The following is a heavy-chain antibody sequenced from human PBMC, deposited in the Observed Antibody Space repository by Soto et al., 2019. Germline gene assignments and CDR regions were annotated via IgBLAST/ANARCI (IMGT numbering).Heavy chain of an antibody. Sequence: EVQLVESGGGLIQPGGSLRLSCAVSGFTVSNNYMSWVRQAPGKGLEGVSVIYSGGYTAYGDSVKGRFTISRDNSKKPLFLQKKILGPHHPAFFFLAAPPGGGGYWGQGTLVTVSS. CDR1: GFTVSNNY. J-gene: IGHJ4*02. CDR3: AAPPGGGGY. CDR2: IYSGGYT. D-gene: IGHD3-10*01. V-gene: IGHV3-53*01.